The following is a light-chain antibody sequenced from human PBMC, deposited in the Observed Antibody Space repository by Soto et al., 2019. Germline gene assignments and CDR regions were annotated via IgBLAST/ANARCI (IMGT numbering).Light chain of an antibody. CDR3: QQYNYWPPLT. CDR1: QRVGRN. CDR2: AAS. V-gene: IGKV3-15*01. Sequence: EIVMTQSPAPLSVSPGERATLSCRASQRVGRNFAWYQQKPGQAPRLLISAASTRATDIPARFSGSGSGTEFTLTISSLQSEDFAVYFCQQYNYWPPLTFGGGTKVEIK. J-gene: IGKJ4*01.